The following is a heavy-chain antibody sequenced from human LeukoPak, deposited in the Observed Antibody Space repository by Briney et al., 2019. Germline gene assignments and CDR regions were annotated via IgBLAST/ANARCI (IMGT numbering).Heavy chain of an antibody. Sequence: SVKVSCKASGGTFSSYAISWVRQAPGQGLEWMGGIIPIFGTANYAQKFQGRVTITTDESTSTAYMELSSLRSEDTAVYYCASRSTVTTFWFDPWGQGTLVTVSS. CDR3: ASRSTVTTFWFDP. J-gene: IGHJ5*02. D-gene: IGHD4-17*01. CDR2: IIPIFGTA. CDR1: GGTFSSYA. V-gene: IGHV1-69*05.